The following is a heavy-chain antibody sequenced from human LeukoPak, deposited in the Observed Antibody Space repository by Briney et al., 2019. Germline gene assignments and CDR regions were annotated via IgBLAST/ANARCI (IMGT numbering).Heavy chain of an antibody. CDR2: IKEDGSEK. D-gene: IGHD2-2*02. CDR3: ARDLRCSSTSCYTEGWFDP. J-gene: IGHJ5*02. V-gene: IGHV3-7*01. Sequence: GGSLRLSCAASGFTFSTYWMSWVRQAPGKGLEWVANIKEDGSEKHYVDSVKGRFTISRDNAKNSPYLQMNSLRAEDTAVYYCARDLRCSSTSCYTEGWFDPWGQGTLVTVSS. CDR1: GFTFSTYW.